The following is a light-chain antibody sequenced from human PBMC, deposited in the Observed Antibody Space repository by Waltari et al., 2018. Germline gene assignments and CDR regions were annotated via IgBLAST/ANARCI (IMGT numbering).Light chain of an antibody. V-gene: IGKV1-8*01. Sequence: AIRLTQSPSPLSASTGDSVTITCRASQGISSYLAWYQQKPGKAPKLLIYAASTLQSGVPSRFSGSGSGTDFTLTISCLQSEDFATYYCQQYYSYPFTFGPGTKVDIK. J-gene: IGKJ3*01. CDR2: AAS. CDR1: QGISSY. CDR3: QQYYSYPFT.